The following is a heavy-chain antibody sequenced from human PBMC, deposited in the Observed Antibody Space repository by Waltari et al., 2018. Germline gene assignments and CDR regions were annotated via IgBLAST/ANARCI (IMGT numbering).Heavy chain of an antibody. V-gene: IGHV1-2*06. J-gene: IGHJ4*02. CDR3: ARVPVYYYDSSGYLPLDY. CDR2: INPSSGGT. D-gene: IGHD3-22*01. Sequence: QVQLVQSGAEVKKPGASVKVSCKASGYTFTGYYMHWVRQAPGQGLEWMGRINPSSGGTNYAQKLQGRVTMTRDTSISTAYMELGRLRSDDTAVYYCARVPVYYYDSSGYLPLDYWGQGTLVTVSS. CDR1: GYTFTGYY.